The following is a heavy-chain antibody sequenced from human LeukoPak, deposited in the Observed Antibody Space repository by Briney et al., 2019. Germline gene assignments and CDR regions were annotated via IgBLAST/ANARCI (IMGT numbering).Heavy chain of an antibody. V-gene: IGHV3-33*08. CDR2: IWYDGSNK. J-gene: IGHJ4*02. CDR3: AREAKPYSGSYYLDY. CDR1: GLTFSRYG. D-gene: IGHD1-26*01. Sequence: GGSLRLSCAASGLTFSRYGMHWVRQAPGKGLEWGAVIWYDGSNKYYADSVKGRFTISRDNSKNTLYLQMNSLRAEDTAVYYCAREAKPYSGSYYLDYWGQGTLVTVSS.